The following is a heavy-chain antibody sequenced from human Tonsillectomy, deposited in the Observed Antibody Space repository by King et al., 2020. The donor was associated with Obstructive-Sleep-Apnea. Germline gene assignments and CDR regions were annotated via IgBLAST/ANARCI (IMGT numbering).Heavy chain of an antibody. CDR3: ARDSGFAPFDF. CDR1: GYILTSYD. Sequence: QLVQSGAEVKKPGASVKISCKASGYILTSYDMHLVRQVPGQGLEWRGVFYPGGGATTLAQGFQGRVSMTTDTSTSTYYMELRRLRSEDTAVYFLARDSGFAPFDFWGRGTLVAVSS. V-gene: IGHV1-46*01. J-gene: IGHJ4*02. CDR2: FYPGGGAT. D-gene: IGHD5-12*01.